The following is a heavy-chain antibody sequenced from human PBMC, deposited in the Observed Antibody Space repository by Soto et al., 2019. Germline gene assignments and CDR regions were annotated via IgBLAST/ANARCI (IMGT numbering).Heavy chain of an antibody. J-gene: IGHJ6*02. CDR2: IVVGSGNT. V-gene: IGHV1-58*02. CDR1: GFTFTSSA. Sequence: QMQLVQSGPEVKKPGTSVKVSCKASGFTFTSSAMQWVRQARGQRLEWIGWIVVGSGNTNYAQKFQERVTITRDMSTSTAYMELSSLRSEDTAVYYCAATYSSSWYGKALYYYGMDVWGQGTTVTVAS. CDR3: AATYSSSWYGKALYYYGMDV. D-gene: IGHD6-13*01.